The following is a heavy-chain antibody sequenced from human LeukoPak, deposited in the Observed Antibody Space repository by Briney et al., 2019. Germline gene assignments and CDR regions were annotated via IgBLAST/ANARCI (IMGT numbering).Heavy chain of an antibody. D-gene: IGHD3-3*01. J-gene: IGHJ5*02. CDR3: AREAQFFLGFDP. CDR2: IIPKTGTA. V-gene: IGHV1-69*05. Sequence: ASVKVSCKASAGTFSSYAISWVRQAPGQGLEWMGGIIPKTGTANYPQKFQGRVTITTDESTSTAYMELSSLRSDDTAVYYCAREAQFFLGFDPWGQGTLITVSS. CDR1: AGTFSSYA.